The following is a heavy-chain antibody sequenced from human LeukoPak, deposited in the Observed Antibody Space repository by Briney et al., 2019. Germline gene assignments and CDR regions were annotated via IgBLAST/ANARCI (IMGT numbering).Heavy chain of an antibody. V-gene: IGHV3-23*01. J-gene: IGHJ4*02. CDR2: ISGSGGST. CDR3: AKQEGSSLDY. CDR1: GFTFSSYA. Sequence: GGSLRLSCAASGFTFSSYAMSWVRQAPGKGLECVSAISGSGGSTYYADSVKGRFTISTDNSKNTLYLQMNSLRAEDTAVYCCAKQEGSSLDYWGQGTLVTVSS. D-gene: IGHD6-13*01.